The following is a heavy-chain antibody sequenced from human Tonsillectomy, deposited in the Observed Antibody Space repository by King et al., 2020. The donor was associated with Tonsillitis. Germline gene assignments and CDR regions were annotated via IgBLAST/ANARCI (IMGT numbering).Heavy chain of an antibody. CDR3: SREGRITIFGVVNPNFDY. CDR1: GGSISSSSYY. V-gene: IGHV4-39*02. CDR2: IYYSGST. J-gene: IGHJ4*02. Sequence: LQLQESGPGLVKPSETLSLTCTVSGGSISSSSYYWGWIRQPPGKGLEWIGSIYYSGSTYYNPSLKSRVTISVDTSKNQFSLKLSSVTAADTAVYYCSREGRITIFGVVNPNFDYWGQGTLVTVSS. D-gene: IGHD3-3*01.